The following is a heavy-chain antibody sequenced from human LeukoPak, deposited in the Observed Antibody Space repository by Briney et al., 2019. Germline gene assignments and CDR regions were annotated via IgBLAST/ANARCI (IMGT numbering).Heavy chain of an antibody. CDR1: GYSISSGYY. Sequence: PSETLSLTCTVSGYSISSGYYWGWIRQPPGKGLEWIGSIYHSGSTYYNPSLKSRVTISVDTSKNQFSLKLSSVTAADTAVYYCASPAMAFIDQGRYNYYYYMDVWGKGTTITVSS. CDR3: ASPAMAFIDQGRYNYYYYMDV. V-gene: IGHV4-38-2*02. D-gene: IGHD5-18*01. CDR2: IYHSGST. J-gene: IGHJ6*03.